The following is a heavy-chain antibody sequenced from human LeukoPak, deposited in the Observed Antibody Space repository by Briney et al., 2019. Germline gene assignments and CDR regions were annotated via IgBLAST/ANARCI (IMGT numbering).Heavy chain of an antibody. D-gene: IGHD3-10*01. J-gene: IGHJ6*03. CDR1: GFTFSSHT. CDR3: ARDEAHYVSGTYHANFYYTDV. Sequence: GGSLRLSCAASGFTFSSHTMSWVRQSPGKGLEWVSDISGSADSTHYADSVKGRFTISRDNSKNTLFLQMNSLRAEDTALYYCARDEAHYVSGTYHANFYYTDVWGTGTTVTVSS. CDR2: ISGSADST. V-gene: IGHV3-23*01.